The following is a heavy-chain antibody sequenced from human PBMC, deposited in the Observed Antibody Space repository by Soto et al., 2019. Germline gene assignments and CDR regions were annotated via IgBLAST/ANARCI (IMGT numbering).Heavy chain of an antibody. CDR3: ARGGPRDGYRDLDY. D-gene: IGHD5-18*01. CDR2: LTNTGDST. Sequence: EVQLLESGGALVQPGGSLRLSCAASGFTFSTYAMTWVRQAPGKGLEWVASLTNTGDSTHYPDSVKGRFTISRDNSNNTIYLPMSSLRAEDTAVYYCARGGPRDGYRDLDYYGQGTQVTVSS. CDR1: GFTFSTYA. V-gene: IGHV3-23*01. J-gene: IGHJ4*02.